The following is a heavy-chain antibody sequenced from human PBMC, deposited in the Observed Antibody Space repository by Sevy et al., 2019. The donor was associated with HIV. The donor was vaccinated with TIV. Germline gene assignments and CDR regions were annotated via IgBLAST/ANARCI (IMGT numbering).Heavy chain of an antibody. D-gene: IGHD1-26*01. CDR1: GFTFSDYY. V-gene: IGHV3-11*04. CDR2: ISSSGDAA. J-gene: IGHJ4*02. Sequence: GGFLRLSCAASGFTFSDYYMSWIRQAPGKGLECVSYISSSGDAAYYADSVKGRLTISRDNAKNSLYLQMNSLRAEDKAVYYCATARGSYSFDSWGQGTLVTVSS. CDR3: ATARGSYSFDS.